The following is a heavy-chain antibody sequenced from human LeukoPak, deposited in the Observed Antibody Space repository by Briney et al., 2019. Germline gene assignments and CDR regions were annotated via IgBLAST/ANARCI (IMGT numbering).Heavy chain of an antibody. Sequence: ASVKVSCKASGYTFTSYGISWVRQAPGQGLEWMGWINPNSGGTNYAQKFQGRVTMTRDTSISTAYMELSRLRSDDTAVYYCAGGHIVVVTAIYAFDIWGQGTMVTVSS. CDR2: INPNSGGT. CDR1: GYTFTSYG. CDR3: AGGHIVVVTAIYAFDI. V-gene: IGHV1-2*02. D-gene: IGHD2-21*02. J-gene: IGHJ3*02.